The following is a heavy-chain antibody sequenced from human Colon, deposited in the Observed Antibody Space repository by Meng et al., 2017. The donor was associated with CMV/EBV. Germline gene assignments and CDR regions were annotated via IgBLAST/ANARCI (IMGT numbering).Heavy chain of an antibody. D-gene: IGHD2-2*01. J-gene: IGHJ4*02. CDR2: IYHSGST. CDR3: ARDYALRRFDY. CDR1: DYSISSAYY. Sequence: GSLRLSCTVSDYSISSAYYWGWIRQSPGKGLEWIGNIYHSGSTYYNPSLKSRVTISVDMARNQLSLKLTAVTAADTAVYYCARDYALRRFDYWGQGTLVTVSS. V-gene: IGHV4-38-2*02.